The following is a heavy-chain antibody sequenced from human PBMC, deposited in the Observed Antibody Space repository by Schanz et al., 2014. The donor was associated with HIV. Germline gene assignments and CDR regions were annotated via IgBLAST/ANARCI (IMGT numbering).Heavy chain of an antibody. Sequence: EVQLLESGGGLVQPGGSLRLSCAASGLIFSKAWMSWVRQAPGKGLEWVSAISGGGGSTYYADSVKGRLTISRDTSKNTLYLKMNSLRAEDTAVYYCARDGLATYFFDVWGQGTLVTVSS. J-gene: IGHJ4*02. CDR3: ARDGLATYFFDV. CDR1: GLIFSKAW. V-gene: IGHV3-23*01. D-gene: IGHD3-16*01. CDR2: ISGGGGST.